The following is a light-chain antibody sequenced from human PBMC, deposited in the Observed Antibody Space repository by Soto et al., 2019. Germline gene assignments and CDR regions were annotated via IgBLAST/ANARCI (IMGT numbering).Light chain of an antibody. CDR2: FAS. CDR3: QQDYNFPRT. J-gene: IGKJ1*01. V-gene: IGKV1-39*01. Sequence: DIQMTQSPSSLSASVGDRVTITCRASETIDTYLNWYQQKPGKAPRLLIYFASSLQSGVPVRFSGSGSGTEFILTISSLQREDFATYFCQQDYNFPRTFGLGTKLEIK. CDR1: ETIDTY.